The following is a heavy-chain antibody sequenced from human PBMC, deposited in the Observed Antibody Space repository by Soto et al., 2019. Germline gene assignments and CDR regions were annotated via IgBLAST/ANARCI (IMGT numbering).Heavy chain of an antibody. V-gene: IGHV3-21*01. CDR3: ARVGYCSGGSCYSYYYYYYGMDV. D-gene: IGHD2-15*01. CDR1: GFTFSSYS. Sequence: EVQLVESGGGLVKPGGSLRLSCAASGFTFSSYSMNWVRQAPGKGLEWVSSISSSSSYIYYADSVKGRFTISRDNAKNSLYLQMNSLRAEDTAVYYYARVGYCSGGSCYSYYYYYYGMDVWGQGTTVTVSS. CDR2: ISSSSSYI. J-gene: IGHJ6*02.